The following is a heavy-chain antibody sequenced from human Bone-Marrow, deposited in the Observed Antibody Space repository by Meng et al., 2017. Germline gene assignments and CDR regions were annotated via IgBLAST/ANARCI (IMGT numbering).Heavy chain of an antibody. V-gene: IGHV3-21*01. CDR1: GFTFSSYS. D-gene: IGHD6-13*01. CDR2: ISSSSSYI. J-gene: IGHJ4*02. Sequence: GESLKISCAASGFTFSSYSMNWVRQAPGKGLEWVSSISSSSSYIYYADSVKGRSTISRDNAKNSLYLQMNSLRAEDTAVYYCARDGGSSWYYFDYWGQGTLVTVSS. CDR3: ARDGGSSWYYFDY.